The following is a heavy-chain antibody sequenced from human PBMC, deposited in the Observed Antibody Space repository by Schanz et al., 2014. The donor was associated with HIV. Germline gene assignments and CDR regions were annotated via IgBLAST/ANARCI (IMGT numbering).Heavy chain of an antibody. D-gene: IGHD5-12*01. CDR3: TRSRYELHWLDL. Sequence: QVQLVQSGAEVTKPGSSVKVSCKASGGTFSSYAISWVRQAPGQGLEWMGWINPKSGGTNYAQKFQGRVTMTRDTPINTAYMEFSRLRSDDTAVYYCTRSRYELHWLDLWGQGTLVTVSS. CDR2: INPKSGGT. J-gene: IGHJ5*02. CDR1: GGTFSSYA. V-gene: IGHV1-2*02.